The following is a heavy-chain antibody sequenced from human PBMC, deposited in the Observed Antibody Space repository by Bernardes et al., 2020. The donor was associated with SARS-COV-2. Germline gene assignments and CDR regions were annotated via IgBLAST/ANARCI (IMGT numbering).Heavy chain of an antibody. V-gene: IGHV3-48*01. CDR1: GFTFSGYS. Sequence: GGSLRLSCVASGFTFSGYSMNWVRQTPGKGLEWLSYISSSSSTIYYADSVKGRFTISRDNAKNSLYLQMNSLRAEDTAVYYCARDLTYDFWSGYSRVFDYWGQGTLVTVSA. D-gene: IGHD3-3*01. CDR2: ISSSSSTI. CDR3: ARDLTYDFWSGYSRVFDY. J-gene: IGHJ4*02.